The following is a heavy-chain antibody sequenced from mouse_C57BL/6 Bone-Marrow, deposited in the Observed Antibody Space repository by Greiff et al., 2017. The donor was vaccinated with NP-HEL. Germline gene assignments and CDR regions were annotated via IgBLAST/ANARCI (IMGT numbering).Heavy chain of an antibody. CDR2: IDPSDSET. J-gene: IGHJ4*01. Sequence: VQLQQPGAELVRPGSSVTLSCKASGYTFTSYWMHWVKQRPIQGLEWIGNIDPSDSETHYNQKFKDKATLTVDKSSSTAYMQLSSLTSEDSAVYYCARSWLYAMDYWGQGTSVTVSS. CDR1: GYTFTSYW. V-gene: IGHV1-52*01. CDR3: ARSWLYAMDY.